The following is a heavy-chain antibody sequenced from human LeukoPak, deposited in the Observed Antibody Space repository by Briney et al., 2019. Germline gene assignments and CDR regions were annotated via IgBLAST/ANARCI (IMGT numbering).Heavy chain of an antibody. CDR2: ISGSDSST. J-gene: IGHJ6*03. CDR1: GLTFSSYA. CDR3: AKTAMVYYYYYYMDV. D-gene: IGHD5-18*01. Sequence: PGGSLRLSCAASGLTFSSYAMNWVRQAPGKGLEWVSTISGSDSSTHYADSVKGRFTISRDNSKNTLYLQMNSLRAEDTAVYYCAKTAMVYYYYYYMDVWGKGTTVTVSS. V-gene: IGHV3-23*01.